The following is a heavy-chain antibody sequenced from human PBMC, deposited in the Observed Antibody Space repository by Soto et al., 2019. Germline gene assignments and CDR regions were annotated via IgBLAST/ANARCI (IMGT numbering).Heavy chain of an antibody. D-gene: IGHD2-15*01. CDR3: ARDRYCSGGSCWFDP. CDR2: ISSSGSTI. J-gene: IGHJ5*02. Sequence: VGSLRLSCAASGFTFSDYYMSWIRQAPGKGLEWVSYISSSGSTIYYADSVKGRFTISRDNAKNSLYLQMNSLRAEDTAVYYCARDRYCSGGSCWFDPWGQGTLVTVSS. CDR1: GFTFSDYY. V-gene: IGHV3-11*01.